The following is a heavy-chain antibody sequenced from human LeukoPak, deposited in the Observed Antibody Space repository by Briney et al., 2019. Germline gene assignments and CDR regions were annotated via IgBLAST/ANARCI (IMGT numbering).Heavy chain of an antibody. Sequence: GGSLRLSCAASGFTFSGSAMHWVRQASGKGLEWVGRIRSKANSYATAYAASVKGRFTISGDDSKNTAYLQMNSLKTEDTAVYYCTRRDYSGSYSTQNDYWGQGTLVTVSS. V-gene: IGHV3-73*01. J-gene: IGHJ4*02. CDR3: TRRDYSGSYSTQNDY. CDR2: IRSKANSYAT. CDR1: GFTFSGSA. D-gene: IGHD1-26*01.